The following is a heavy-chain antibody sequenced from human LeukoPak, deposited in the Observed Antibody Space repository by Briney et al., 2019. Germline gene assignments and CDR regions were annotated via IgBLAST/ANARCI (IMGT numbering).Heavy chain of an antibody. CDR3: ARQPWGSSSLDYYYYYMDV. J-gene: IGHJ6*03. V-gene: IGHV4-61*05. CDR2: IYYSGST. Sequence: KASETLSLTCTVSGGSISSSSYYWGWIRQPPGKGLEWIGYIYYSGSTNYNPSLKSRVTISVDTSKNQFSLKLSSVTAADTAVYYCARQPWGSSSLDYYYYYMDVWGKGTTVTVSS. D-gene: IGHD6-6*01. CDR1: GGSISSSSYY.